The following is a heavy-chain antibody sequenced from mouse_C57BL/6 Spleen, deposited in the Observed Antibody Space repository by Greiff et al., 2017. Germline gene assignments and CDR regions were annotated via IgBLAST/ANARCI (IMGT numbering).Heavy chain of an antibody. D-gene: IGHD1-1*01. V-gene: IGHV5-9-1*02. J-gene: IGHJ4*01. CDR2: ISSGGDYI. Sequence: EVQRVESGEGLVKPGGSLKLSCAASGFTFSSYAMSWVRQTPEKRLEWVAYISSGGDYIYYADTVKGRFTISRDNARNTLYLQMSSLKSEDTAMYYCTRDPFITTVVAGAMDYWGQGTSVTVSS. CDR3: TRDPFITTVVAGAMDY. CDR1: GFTFSSYA.